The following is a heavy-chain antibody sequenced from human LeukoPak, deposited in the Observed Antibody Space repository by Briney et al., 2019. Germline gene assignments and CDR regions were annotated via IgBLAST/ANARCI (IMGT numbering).Heavy chain of an antibody. CDR2: INSDGSST. Sequence: HTGGSLRLSCAASGFTFSSYWMHWVRQAPGKGLVWVSRINSDGSSTSYADSVKGRFTISRDNAKNTLYLQMNSLRAEDTAVYYCARDPSFYSGSYLGGFDYWGQGTLVTVSS. V-gene: IGHV3-74*01. CDR1: GFTFSSYW. CDR3: ARDPSFYSGSYLGGFDY. J-gene: IGHJ4*02. D-gene: IGHD1-26*01.